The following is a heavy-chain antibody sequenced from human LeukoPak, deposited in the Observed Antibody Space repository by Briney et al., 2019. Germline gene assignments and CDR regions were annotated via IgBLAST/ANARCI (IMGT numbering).Heavy chain of an antibody. CDR2: IKQDGSEK. V-gene: IGHV3-7*01. J-gene: IGHJ6*03. CDR3: ARVGSSDIVVVPAATKRSYYYYYMDV. D-gene: IGHD2-2*01. CDR1: GFTFSSYW. Sequence: SGGSLRLSCAASGFTFSSYWMSWVRQAPGKGLEWVAKIKQDGSEKYYVDSVKGRFTISRDNAKNSLYLQMNSLRAEDTAVYYCARVGSSDIVVVPAATKRSYYYYYMDVWGKGTTVTVSS.